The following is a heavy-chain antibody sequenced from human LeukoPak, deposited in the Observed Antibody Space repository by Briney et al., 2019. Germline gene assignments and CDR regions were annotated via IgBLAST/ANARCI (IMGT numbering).Heavy chain of an antibody. D-gene: IGHD5-18*01. Sequence: GGSLRLSGAASGFTFSSYAMSWVRQAPGKGLEWVSAISGSGGSTYYADSVKGRFTISRDNSKNTLYLQMNSLRAEDTAVYYCEKSLGYSYGHPFDYWGQGTLVTVSS. V-gene: IGHV3-23*01. J-gene: IGHJ4*02. CDR2: ISGSGGST. CDR1: GFTFSSYA. CDR3: EKSLGYSYGHPFDY.